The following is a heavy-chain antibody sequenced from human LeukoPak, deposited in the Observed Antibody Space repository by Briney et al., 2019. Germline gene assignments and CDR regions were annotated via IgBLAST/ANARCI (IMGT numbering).Heavy chain of an antibody. Sequence: PSETLSLTCTVSGCSISSGSYYWSWIRQPAGEGLEWIGRIYTSGSTNYNPSLKSRVTISVDTSKNQFSLKLSSVTAADTAVYYCARAYPNSSGYSYDYWGQGTLVTVSS. CDR3: ARAYPNSSGYSYDY. J-gene: IGHJ4*02. CDR1: GCSISSGSYY. CDR2: IYTSGST. V-gene: IGHV4-61*02. D-gene: IGHD3-22*01.